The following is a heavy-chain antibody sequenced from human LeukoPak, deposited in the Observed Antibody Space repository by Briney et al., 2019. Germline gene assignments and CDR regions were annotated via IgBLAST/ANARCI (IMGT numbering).Heavy chain of an antibody. D-gene: IGHD2-2*01. CDR3: ARVVVVPAARTPYFDY. CDR1: GFTFSSYS. V-gene: IGHV3-21*01. Sequence: GGSLRLSCGASGFTFSSYSMNWVRQAPGKGLEWVSSISSSSSYIYYADSVKGRFTISRDNAKNSLYLQMNSLRAEDTAVYYCARVVVVPAARTPYFDYWGKGTLVTVSS. CDR2: ISSSSSYI. J-gene: IGHJ4*02.